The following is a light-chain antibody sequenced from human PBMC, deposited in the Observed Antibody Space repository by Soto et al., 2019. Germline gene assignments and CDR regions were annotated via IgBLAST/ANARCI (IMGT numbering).Light chain of an antibody. CDR2: GAS. CDR3: QHHSRSQVLT. V-gene: IGKV3-20*01. Sequence: EIVLTQSPGTLSLSPGERATLSCRASQSVANSQLVWYQQISGQAPRLLIYGASTRDTGIPDRFTGSGSGTDFTLTISRLEPEDLGVYFCQHHSRSQVLTFGGGTKVEIK. CDR1: QSVANSQ. J-gene: IGKJ4*01.